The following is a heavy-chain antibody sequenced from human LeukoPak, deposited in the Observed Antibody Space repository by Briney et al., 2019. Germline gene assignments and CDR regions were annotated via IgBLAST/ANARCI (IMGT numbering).Heavy chain of an antibody. CDR2: IYYSGST. J-gene: IGHJ6*02. Sequence: GSLRLSCTASGFTFGDYAMSWVRQSPGKGLEWIGRIYYSGSTNYNPSLKSRVTISVDTSKNQFSLKLSSVTAADTAVYYCARGVYCSGGSCYSERGPHYYGMDVWGQGTTVTVSS. CDR1: GFTFGDYA. V-gene: IGHV4-59*01. D-gene: IGHD2-15*01. CDR3: ARGVYCSGGSCYSERGPHYYGMDV.